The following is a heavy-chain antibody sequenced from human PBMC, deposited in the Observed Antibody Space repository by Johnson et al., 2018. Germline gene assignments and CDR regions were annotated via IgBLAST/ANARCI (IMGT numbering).Heavy chain of an antibody. J-gene: IGHJ4*02. D-gene: IGHD1-1*01. Sequence: VQLVQSGGGLVQPGGSLRLSCAASGFPFRSYWMSWVRQAPGKGLEWVAHIKNDGSETSYVDPVRGRFTISRDNGKNSVYLQMSSLRAEETDVYYWGSTSRGMSVDFWGQGTGVTVSS. V-gene: IGHV3-7*01. CDR1: GFPFRSYW. CDR3: GSTSRGMSVDF. CDR2: IKNDGSET.